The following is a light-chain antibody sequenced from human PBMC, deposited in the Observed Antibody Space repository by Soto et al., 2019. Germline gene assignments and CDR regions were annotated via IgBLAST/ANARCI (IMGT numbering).Light chain of an antibody. Sequence: EIVMTQSPVTLPVSPGERATLSCWAGQSVSSNLAWYQQKPGQAPRLLIYGASTRATGIPARFTGSGSGTEFPLTISSLQFDDSAVYYCQQYNNWWTFGQGTKVEIK. J-gene: IGKJ1*01. V-gene: IGKV3-15*01. CDR3: QQYNNWWT. CDR1: QSVSSN. CDR2: GAS.